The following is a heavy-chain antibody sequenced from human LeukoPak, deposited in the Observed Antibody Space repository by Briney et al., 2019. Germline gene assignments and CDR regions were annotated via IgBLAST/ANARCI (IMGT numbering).Heavy chain of an antibody. J-gene: IGHJ4*02. CDR2: ISGSGGST. V-gene: IGHV3-23*01. Sequence: GGSLRLSCAASGFTFSSYAMSWVRQAPGKGLEWVSVISGSGGSTYYADSVKGRFTISRDNSKNTLYLQMNSLRAEDTAVYYCAKDWPCGGDCPLDYWGQGTLVTVSS. D-gene: IGHD2-21*01. CDR1: GFTFSSYA. CDR3: AKDWPCGGDCPLDY.